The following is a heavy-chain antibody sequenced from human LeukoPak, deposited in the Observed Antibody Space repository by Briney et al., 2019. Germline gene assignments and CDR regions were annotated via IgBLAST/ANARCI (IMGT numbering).Heavy chain of an antibody. CDR1: GFTVSSNY. Sequence: GGSLRLSCAASGFTVSSNYMSWVRQAPGKGLEWVSVIYSGGSTYYADSVKGRFTISRDNAKNTLYLLMNSLRAEDTAVYYCARDVDGGYFDYWGQGTLVTVPS. J-gene: IGHJ4*02. V-gene: IGHV3-66*01. CDR2: IYSGGST. D-gene: IGHD2-21*01. CDR3: ARDVDGGYFDY.